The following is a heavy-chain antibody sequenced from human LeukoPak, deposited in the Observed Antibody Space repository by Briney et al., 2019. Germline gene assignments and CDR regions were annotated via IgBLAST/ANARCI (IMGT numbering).Heavy chain of an antibody. V-gene: IGHV1-24*01. D-gene: IGHD3-22*01. CDR2: FDPEDGET. CDR3: AGVPFGYDSSGYYY. J-gene: IGHJ4*02. CDR1: GYTLTELS. Sequence: ASVKVSCKVSGYTLTELSMHWVRQAPGKGLEWMGGFDPEDGETIYAQKFQGRVTMTEDTSTDTAYMELSSLRSEDTAVYYCAGVPFGYDSSGYYYWGQGTLVTVSS.